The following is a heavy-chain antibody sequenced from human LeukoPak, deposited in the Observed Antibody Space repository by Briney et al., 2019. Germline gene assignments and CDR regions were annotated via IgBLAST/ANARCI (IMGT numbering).Heavy chain of an antibody. CDR2: INPSGGST. CDR3: ARGVHVRVYDSNPHYGHY. Sequence: ASVKVSCKASGYTFTSYYMHWVRQAPGQGLEWMGIINPSGGSTSYAQKFQGRVTMTRDMSTSTVYMELSSLRSEDTALYYCARGVHVRVYDSNPHYGHYWGQGTLVTVSS. J-gene: IGHJ4*02. D-gene: IGHD3-22*01. V-gene: IGHV1-46*01. CDR1: GYTFTSYY.